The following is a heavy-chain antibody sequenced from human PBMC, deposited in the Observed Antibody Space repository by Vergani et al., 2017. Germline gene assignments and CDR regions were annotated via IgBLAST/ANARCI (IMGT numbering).Heavy chain of an antibody. Sequence: EVQLVESGGGLVQPGGSLRLSCAASGFTFSSSDMHWVRQATGKGLEWVSAIGTAGDTYYPGSVKSRFTISRENAKNSLYLQMNSLRAGDTAVYYCARGRRRSIVVVPAAQFDYWGQGTLVTVSS. J-gene: IGHJ4*02. CDR2: IGTAGDT. CDR1: GFTFSSSD. CDR3: ARGRRRSIVVVPAAQFDY. V-gene: IGHV3-13*01. D-gene: IGHD2-2*01.